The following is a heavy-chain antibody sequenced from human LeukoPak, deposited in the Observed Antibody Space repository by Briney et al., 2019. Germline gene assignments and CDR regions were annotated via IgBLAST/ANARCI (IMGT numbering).Heavy chain of an antibody. CDR3: ARLRSTAIES. D-gene: IGHD6-13*01. V-gene: IGHV4-59*01. CDR2: ISYSGST. Sequence: SETLSLTCTVSGGSISNYYWSWIRQPPGKGLEWLGYISYSGSTDYNPSLKSRVTISADTSKNQFSLKVSSVTAADTAVYYCARLRSTAIESWGQGTLVTVSS. CDR1: GGSISNYY. J-gene: IGHJ4*02.